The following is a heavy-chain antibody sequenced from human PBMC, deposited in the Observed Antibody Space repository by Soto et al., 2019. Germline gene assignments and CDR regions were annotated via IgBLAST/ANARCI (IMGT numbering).Heavy chain of an antibody. CDR1: GGTFNRYA. CDR3: ARSANTLFGVFSIARHYYAEMDV. Sequence: QVQLVQSGAEGKKPGSSVKVSCKASGGTFNRYAISWVRQAPGQGLEWMGGIIPIFGIGNDAQRFQGRVSITADESTGTAYMERSSLRSEDTGVYYWARSANTLFGVFSIARHYYAEMDVWGQGTTVTVSS. V-gene: IGHV1-69*01. CDR2: IIPIFGIG. D-gene: IGHD3-3*01. J-gene: IGHJ6*02.